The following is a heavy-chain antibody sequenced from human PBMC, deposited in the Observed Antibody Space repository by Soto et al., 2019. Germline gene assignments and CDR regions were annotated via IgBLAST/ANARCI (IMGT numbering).Heavy chain of an antibody. J-gene: IGHJ4*02. Sequence: EVQLVESGGGLVQPGGSLGLSCAASGFTFRSYGMSWVRRAPGKGLEWASYISSSGSTTYYADSVKGRFTISRDSAKKSLYLQMNSLRAEDTAVYYCAREGSSGGIEYWGQGTLVTVSS. D-gene: IGHD6-13*01. CDR2: ISSSGSTT. V-gene: IGHV3-48*03. CDR3: AREGSSGGIEY. CDR1: GFTFRSYG.